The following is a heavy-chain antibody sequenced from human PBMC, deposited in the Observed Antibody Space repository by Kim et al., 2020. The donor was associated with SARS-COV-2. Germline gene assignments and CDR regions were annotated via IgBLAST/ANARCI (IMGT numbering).Heavy chain of an antibody. V-gene: IGHV4-59*01. CDR1: GGSISSYY. CDR3: ARMTTNWFDP. D-gene: IGHD4-17*01. CDR2: IYYSGST. Sequence: SETLSLTCTVSGGSISSYYWSWIRQPPGKGLEWIGYIYYSGSTNYNPSLKSRVTISVDTSKNQFSLKLSSVTAADTAVYYCARMTTNWFDPWGQGTLVTVSS. J-gene: IGHJ5*02.